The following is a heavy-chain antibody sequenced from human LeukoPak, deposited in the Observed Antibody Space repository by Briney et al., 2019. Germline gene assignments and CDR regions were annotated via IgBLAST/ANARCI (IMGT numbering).Heavy chain of an antibody. CDR2: ISGSGGST. J-gene: IGHJ4*02. CDR1: GFTFSGYG. D-gene: IGHD2-15*01. V-gene: IGHV3-23*01. CDR3: AKGVGYCSGGSCQQFDY. Sequence: TGGSLRLSCAASGFTFSGYGMSWVRPAPGKGLKWVSAISGSGGSTYYADSVKGRITISRDNSKNTLYLQMNSLRAEDTDVYCCAKGVGYCSGGSCQQFDYWGQGTLVTVSS.